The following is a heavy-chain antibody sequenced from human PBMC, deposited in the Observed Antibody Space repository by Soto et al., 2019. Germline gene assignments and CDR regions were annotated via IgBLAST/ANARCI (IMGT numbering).Heavy chain of an antibody. CDR3: ARDGGERYCSSTSCYHYYYYGMDV. J-gene: IGHJ6*02. CDR1: GGSISSYY. V-gene: IGHV4-59*01. Sequence: SETLSLTCTVSGGSISSYYWSWIRQPPGKGLEWIGYIYYSGSTNYNPSLKSRVTISVDTSKNQFSLKLSSVTAADTAVYYCARDGGERYCSSTSCYHYYYYGMDVWGHGTTVTYSS. CDR2: IYYSGST. D-gene: IGHD2-2*01.